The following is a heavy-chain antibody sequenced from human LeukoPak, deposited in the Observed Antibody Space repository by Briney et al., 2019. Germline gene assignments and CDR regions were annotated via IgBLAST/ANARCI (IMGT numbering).Heavy chain of an antibody. D-gene: IGHD3-22*01. Sequence: GASVKVSCKASGYTFTDYYMHWVRQAPGQGLEWMGWINPNSGGTNYAQNFQGRVTMTRDTSISTAYMELSRLRSDDTAVYYCARDRAILGGYYYVRLGYWGQGTLVTVSS. CDR3: ARDRAILGGYYYVRLGY. CDR1: GYTFTDYY. V-gene: IGHV1-2*02. CDR2: INPNSGGT. J-gene: IGHJ4*02.